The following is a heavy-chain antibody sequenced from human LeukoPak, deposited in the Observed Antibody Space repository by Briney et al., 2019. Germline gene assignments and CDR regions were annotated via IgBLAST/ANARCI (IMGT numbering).Heavy chain of an antibody. D-gene: IGHD5-18*01. CDR1: GFTFSSYW. V-gene: IGHV3-7*01. CDR3: AREVESLDTAMSRYFDY. CDR2: IKQDGSEK. J-gene: IGHJ4*02. Sequence: PGGSLRLSCAASGFTFSSYWMSWVRQAPGKGLEWVANIKQDGSEKYYVDSVKGRFTISRDNAKNSLYLQMNSLRAEDTAVYYCAREVESLDTAMSRYFDYWGQGTLVTVSS.